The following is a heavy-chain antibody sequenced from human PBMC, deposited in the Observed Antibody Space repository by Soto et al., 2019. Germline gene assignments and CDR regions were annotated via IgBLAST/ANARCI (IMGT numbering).Heavy chain of an antibody. D-gene: IGHD6-13*01. CDR3: AGRRIAAAGWTFDY. Sequence: LTCAVSGHSIGNTICSWSWIRQPPGKGLEWIGYIYHSGSTYYNPSLKSRVTISVDRSKNQFSLKLSSVTAADTAVYYCAGRRIAAAGWTFDYRGQRTLVTVSS. CDR2: IYHSGST. V-gene: IGHV4-30-2*02. CDR1: GHSIGNTICS. J-gene: IGHJ4*02.